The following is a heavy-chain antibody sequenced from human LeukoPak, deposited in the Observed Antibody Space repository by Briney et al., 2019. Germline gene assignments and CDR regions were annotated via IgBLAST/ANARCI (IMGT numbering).Heavy chain of an antibody. D-gene: IGHD6-13*01. CDR3: ARHPNSNWDY. CDR2: ISPTGSTT. J-gene: IGHJ4*02. V-gene: IGHV3-74*01. CDR1: GFSFSGHW. Sequence: GGSLRLSCTASGFSFSGHWMHWARQLPGKGLVWVSRISPTGSTTSYADSVKGRFTVSRDNAQDSLYLQMNSLRVEDTAVYYCARHPNSNWDYWGQGTLVTVSS.